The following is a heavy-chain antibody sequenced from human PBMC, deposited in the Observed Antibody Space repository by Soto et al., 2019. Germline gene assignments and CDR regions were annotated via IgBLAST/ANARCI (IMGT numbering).Heavy chain of an antibody. V-gene: IGHV4-4*02. Sequence: SETLSLTCAVSGGSFTNNNWWTWVRQPPGQGLEWIGEIYRTGSTNYNPSLKSRVTISLDKSENQFSLKVTSLTAADTAVYYCASRDPGTSVDYWGQGTLVTVSS. J-gene: IGHJ4*02. CDR2: IYRTGST. CDR1: GGSFTNNNW. D-gene: IGHD1-7*01. CDR3: ASRDPGTSVDY.